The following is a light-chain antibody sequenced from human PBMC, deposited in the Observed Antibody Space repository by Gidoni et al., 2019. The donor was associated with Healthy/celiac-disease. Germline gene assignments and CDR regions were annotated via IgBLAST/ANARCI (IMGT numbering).Light chain of an antibody. V-gene: IGLV1-47*02. CDR2: SNN. CDR1: SSNIGSNY. J-gene: IGLJ3*02. CDR3: AAWDDSLSGRV. Sequence: QSVLTQPPSASGTPGQGVTISCSGSSSNIGSNYVYWYQQLPGTAPKPLIYSNNQRPSGVPDRFSGSKSGTSASLAISGLRSEDEADYYCAAWDDSLSGRVFGGGTKLTVL.